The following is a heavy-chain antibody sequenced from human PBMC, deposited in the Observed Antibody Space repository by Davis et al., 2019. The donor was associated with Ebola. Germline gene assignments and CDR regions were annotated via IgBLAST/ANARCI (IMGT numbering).Heavy chain of an antibody. CDR1: GLISSNYV. V-gene: IGHV3-21*01. D-gene: IGHD3-22*01. Sequence: GESLKISCEISGLISSNYVMYWVRQASGKGLEWISASETSDTNFNANYADSVKGRFTISRDNAKNTLYMQMNSLRAEDTAVYYCAGAPTPHDSSAYYFYWGQGTLVTVSS. J-gene: IGHJ4*02. CDR3: AGAPTPHDSSAYYFY. CDR2: SETSDTNFNA.